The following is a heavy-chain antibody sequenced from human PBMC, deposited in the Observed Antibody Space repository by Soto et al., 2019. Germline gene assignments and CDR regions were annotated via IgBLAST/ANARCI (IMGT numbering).Heavy chain of an antibody. CDR2: ISGSGGST. CDR3: AKDPTGERFLEWPTAFDT. CDR1: GFTFSSYA. V-gene: IGHV3-23*01. D-gene: IGHD3-3*01. J-gene: IGHJ3*02. Sequence: EVQLLESGGGLVQPGGSLRLSCAASGFTFSSYAMSWVRQAPGKGLEWVSAISGSGGSTYYGDSWKGRFTSASDNSKNTLYLQMNGLRAGDTAVYYCAKDPTGERFLEWPTAFDTWGQGTMVTVSS.